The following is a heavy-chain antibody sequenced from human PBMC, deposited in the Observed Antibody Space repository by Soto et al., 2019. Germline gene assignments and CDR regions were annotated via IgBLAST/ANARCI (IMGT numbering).Heavy chain of an antibody. Sequence: ASVKVSCKASGYTFTSYAMHWVRQAPGQRLEWVAWISAFNGNTNYAQKFQGRVTMTTDTSTNTAYMELRSLTFDDTAVYYCADLQYFSPLGPHEALDVWGQGTKVTLSS. CDR1: GYTFTSYA. CDR3: ADLQYFSPLGPHEALDV. CDR2: ISAFNGNT. V-gene: IGHV1-18*01. D-gene: IGHD4-4*01. J-gene: IGHJ3*01.